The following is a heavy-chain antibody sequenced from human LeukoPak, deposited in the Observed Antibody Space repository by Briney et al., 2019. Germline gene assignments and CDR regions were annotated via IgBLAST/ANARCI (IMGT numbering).Heavy chain of an antibody. J-gene: IGHJ4*02. Sequence: RGSLRLSCAASGCTFSRYSMNWVRQAPGKGLEWVSSIISSSSYIYYADSVKGRFNISRDNAKTSLYLQMNSLRAEDEAVYYCARASGAAYFDYWGQGTLVTVSS. CDR2: IISSSSYI. CDR3: ARASGAAYFDY. V-gene: IGHV3-21*01. CDR1: GCTFSRYS. D-gene: IGHD2-15*01.